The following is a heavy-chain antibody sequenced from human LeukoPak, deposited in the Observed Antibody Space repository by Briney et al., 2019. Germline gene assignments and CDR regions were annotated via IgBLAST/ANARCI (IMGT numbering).Heavy chain of an antibody. CDR1: GFTVSSNY. J-gene: IGHJ4*02. D-gene: IGHD5-18*01. Sequence: GGSLRLSCAASGFTVSSNYMSWVRQAPGKGLEWVSVIYSGGSTYYADSVKGRFTIPRHNSKNTLYLQMNSLRAEDTAVYYCARDQRGYGYSLDYWGQGTLVTVSS. CDR2: IYSGGST. V-gene: IGHV3-53*01. CDR3: ARDQRGYGYSLDY.